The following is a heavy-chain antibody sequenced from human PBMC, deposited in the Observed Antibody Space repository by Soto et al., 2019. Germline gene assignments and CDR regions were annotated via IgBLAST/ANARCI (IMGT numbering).Heavy chain of an antibody. J-gene: IGHJ5*02. CDR1: GDSISSSSYY. CDR2: IHYRANS. V-gene: IGHV4-39*01. D-gene: IGHD3-3*02. Sequence: TLSLTCAVSGDSISSSSYYWAWIRQPPGKGLEWIGSIHYRANSYYSPSLKSRITISVDTSKNQISLRLSSVTAADTAVYYCARPLQLAVSGFDPWGQGTRVTVSS. CDR3: ARPLQLAVSGFDP.